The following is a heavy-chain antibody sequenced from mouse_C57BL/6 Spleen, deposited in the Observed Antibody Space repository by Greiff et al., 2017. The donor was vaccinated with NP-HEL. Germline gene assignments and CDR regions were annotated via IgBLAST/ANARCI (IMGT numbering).Heavy chain of an antibody. J-gene: IGHJ3*01. CDR1: GYTFPSYW. V-gene: IGHV1-69*01. CDR3: ATYGSSPWFAY. CDR2: IDPSDSYT. D-gene: IGHD1-1*01. Sequence: VQLQQPGAELVMPGASVKLSCKASGYTFPSYWMHWVKQRPGQGLEWIGEIDPSDSYTNYNQKIKGKSTLTVDKSSSTAYMQLSSLTSEDSAVYYCATYGSSPWFAYWGQGTLVTVSA.